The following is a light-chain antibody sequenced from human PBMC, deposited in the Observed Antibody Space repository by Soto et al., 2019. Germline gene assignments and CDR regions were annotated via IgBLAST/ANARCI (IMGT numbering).Light chain of an antibody. Sequence: DIVLTQSPATLSLSPGEGATLSCRASQSVSRYLAWYQQKPGQAPRLLVYDASTRATGIPARFSGSGSGTDFTLTISSLEPEDFAVYYCQQRSDQITFGQGTRREI. CDR3: QQRSDQIT. CDR1: QSVSRY. J-gene: IGKJ5*01. CDR2: DAS. V-gene: IGKV3-11*01.